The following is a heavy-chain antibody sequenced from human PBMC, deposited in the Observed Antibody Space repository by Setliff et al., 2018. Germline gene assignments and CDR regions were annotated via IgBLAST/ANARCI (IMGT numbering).Heavy chain of an antibody. CDR1: GGSISSHY. V-gene: IGHV4-59*11. CDR2: IYYSGST. Sequence: SLTCTVSGGSISSHYWSWIRQPPGKGLEWIGSIYYSGSTNYNPSLKSRVTISVDTSKNQFSLKLSSVTAADTAVYYCARDGYYYDRPYFDYWGQGTLVTVSS. CDR3: ARDGYYYDRPYFDY. D-gene: IGHD3-22*01. J-gene: IGHJ4*02.